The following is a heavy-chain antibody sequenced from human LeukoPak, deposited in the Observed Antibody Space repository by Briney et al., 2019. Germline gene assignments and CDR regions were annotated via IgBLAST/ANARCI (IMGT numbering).Heavy chain of an antibody. V-gene: IGHV4-4*07. D-gene: IGHD6-19*01. CDR2: IYTSGST. Sequence: SETLSLTCTVSGGSISSYYWSWIRQPAGKGLEWIGRIYTSGSTNYNPSLKSRVTMSVDTSKNQFSLKLSSVTAADTAVYYCARQIAVAGTPYYFDYWGQGTLVTVSS. CDR3: ARQIAVAGTPYYFDY. J-gene: IGHJ4*02. CDR1: GGSISSYY.